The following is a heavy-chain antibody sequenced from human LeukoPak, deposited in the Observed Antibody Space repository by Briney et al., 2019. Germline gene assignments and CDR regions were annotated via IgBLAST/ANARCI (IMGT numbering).Heavy chain of an antibody. CDR2: ISSSSSTI. J-gene: IGHJ4*02. D-gene: IGHD3-22*01. Sequence: GGSLRLSCAASGFTFSSYSMNWVRQAPGKGLEWVSYISSSSSTIYYADSVKGRFTISRDNAKNSLYLQMNSLRAEDTAVYYCARDHLPRRYYYDSSGYYYWGQGTLVTVSS. V-gene: IGHV3-48*01. CDR1: GFTFSSYS. CDR3: ARDHLPRRYYYDSSGYYY.